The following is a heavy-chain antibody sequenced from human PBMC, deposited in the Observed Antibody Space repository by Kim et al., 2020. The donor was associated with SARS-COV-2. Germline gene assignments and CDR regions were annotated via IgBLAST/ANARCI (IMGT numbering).Heavy chain of an antibody. Sequence: YYNPSLKSRVTISVDTSKNQFSLKLSSVTAADTAVYYCARDFPDRDIIDIWGQGTMVTVSS. D-gene: IGHD3-10*01. CDR3: ARDFPDRDIIDI. V-gene: IGHV4-39*07. J-gene: IGHJ3*02.